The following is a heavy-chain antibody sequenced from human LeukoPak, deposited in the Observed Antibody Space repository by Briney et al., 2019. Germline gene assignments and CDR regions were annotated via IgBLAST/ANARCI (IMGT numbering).Heavy chain of an antibody. V-gene: IGHV3-15*01. CDR3: TTDLRIAVAGTYYYYYYMDV. CDR2: IKNQTECGTT. CDR1: GFPFRNAW. Sequence: GGSPSLSLAAFGFPFRNAWISLVRPAPGHGPGWGGRIKNQTECGTTDYAAPVKGRFTISRDDSKNTLYLQMNSLKTEDTAVYYCTTDLRIAVAGTYYYYYYMDVWGKGTTVTVSS. J-gene: IGHJ6*03. D-gene: IGHD6-19*01.